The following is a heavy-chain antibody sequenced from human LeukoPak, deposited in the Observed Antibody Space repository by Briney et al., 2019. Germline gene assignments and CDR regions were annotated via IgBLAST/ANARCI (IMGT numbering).Heavy chain of an antibody. CDR2: INPNCGGT. CDR1: GYTFTDYY. D-gene: IGHD4-17*01. V-gene: IGHV1-2*02. Sequence: ASVTVSCKASGYTFTDYYMHWVRHPPDQGLELMGFINPNCGGTNYAQKFQGRVTMTRDTSISTAYMELSRLRSDDTAVYYCASRYDYCDYVQPLDYWGQGTLVTVSS. CDR3: ASRYDYCDYVQPLDY. J-gene: IGHJ4*02.